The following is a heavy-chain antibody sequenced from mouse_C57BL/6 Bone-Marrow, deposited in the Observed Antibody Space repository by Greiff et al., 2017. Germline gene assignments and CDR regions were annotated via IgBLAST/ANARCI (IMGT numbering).Heavy chain of an antibody. CDR1: GYTFTSYW. CDR2: IDPADSYT. Sequence: VQLQQPGAELVRPGTSVKLSCKASGYTFTSYWMHWVKQRPGQGLEWIGVIDPADSYTNYNHKFKGKATLTVDTSSSTAYMQLSSLTSEDSAVYYCARPPMDYWGQGTTVTVSS. J-gene: IGHJ4*01. V-gene: IGHV1-59*01. CDR3: ARPPMDY.